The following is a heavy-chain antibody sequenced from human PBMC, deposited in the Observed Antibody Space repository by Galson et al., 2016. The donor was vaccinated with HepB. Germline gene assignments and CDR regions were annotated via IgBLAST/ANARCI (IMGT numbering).Heavy chain of an antibody. CDR2: TYYRSKWYS. J-gene: IGHJ6*02. D-gene: IGHD1-1*01. V-gene: IGHV6-1*01. CDR3: ARRTGNGFDV. CDR1: GDSVSSNSAT. Sequence: CAISGDSVSSNSATWNWIGLSPSRGLEWLGRTYYRSKWYSDYALSVKSRITINADTSKSQFSLQLNSVTPEDTAVYYCARRTGNGFDVWGQGTTVTVSS.